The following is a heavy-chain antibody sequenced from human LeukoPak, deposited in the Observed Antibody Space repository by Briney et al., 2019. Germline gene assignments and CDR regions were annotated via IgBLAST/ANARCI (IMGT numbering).Heavy chain of an antibody. CDR1: GGSFSGYY. J-gene: IGHJ4*02. Sequence: PSETLSLTCAVYGGSFSGYYWSWIRQPPGKGLEWIGEINHSGSTNYNPSLKSRVTISVDTSKNQFSLKLSSVTAADTAVYYCARDTKSEYYFDYWGQGTLVTVSS. V-gene: IGHV4-34*01. D-gene: IGHD2-2*01. CDR3: ARDTKSEYYFDY. CDR2: INHSGST.